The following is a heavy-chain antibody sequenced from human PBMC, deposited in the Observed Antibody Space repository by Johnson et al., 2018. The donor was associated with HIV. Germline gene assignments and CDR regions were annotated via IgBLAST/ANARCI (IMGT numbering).Heavy chain of an antibody. CDR1: GFSFSSYC. J-gene: IGHJ3*02. V-gene: IGHV3-23*04. CDR3: AKAMSPMVRGNI. Sequence: VHLVESGGRLVQPGGSLTLSCAASGFSFSSYCMNWVRQAPGTGLEWLSGISGSGGSTYYAASVKGRFTISRDNSKNTLYLQMNSLRAEDTAVYYCAKAMSPMVRGNIWGQGTMVTVSS. D-gene: IGHD3-10*01. CDR2: ISGSGGST.